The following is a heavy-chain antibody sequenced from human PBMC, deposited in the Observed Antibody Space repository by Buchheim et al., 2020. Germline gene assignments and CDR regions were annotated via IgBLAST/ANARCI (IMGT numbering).Heavy chain of an antibody. J-gene: IGHJ6*02. CDR2: ISNSGSIK. Sequence: EVQLVESGGGLVQPGGSLRLSCAASGFTFSSYSMNWVRQAPGKGLEWVSYISNSGSIKFYADSVKGRLSISRDNAKNSLYLQMNSLRADDTAVYYCARALPADVWGQGTT. CDR3: ARALPADV. V-gene: IGHV3-48*04. CDR1: GFTFSSYS.